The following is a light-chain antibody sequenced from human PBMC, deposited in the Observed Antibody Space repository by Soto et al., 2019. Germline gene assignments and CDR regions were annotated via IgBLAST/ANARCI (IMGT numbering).Light chain of an antibody. J-gene: IGKJ2*01. CDR2: WAS. CDR1: QSVLYRSNNKNY. V-gene: IGKV4-1*01. Sequence: DIVMTQSPDSLAVSLGERATINCKSRQSVLYRSNNKNYLGWYQHKTGQPPKPLIYWASTRESGVPDRFNGSGSGTDFTLTISSLQAEDVAVYYCQQYYSTPHTFGQGTKLEI. CDR3: QQYYSTPHT.